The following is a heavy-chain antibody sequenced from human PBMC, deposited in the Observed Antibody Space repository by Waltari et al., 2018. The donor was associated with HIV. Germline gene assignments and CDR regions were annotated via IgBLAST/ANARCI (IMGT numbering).Heavy chain of an antibody. Sequence: FTSYYMHWVRQAPGQGLEWMGIINPSGGSTSYAQKFQGRVTMTRDTSTSTVYMELSSLRSEDTAVYYCARDCRIVRFFNGGNWFDPWGQGTLVTVSS. CDR1: FTSYY. V-gene: IGHV1-46*01. J-gene: IGHJ5*02. D-gene: IGHD3-3*01. CDR2: INPSGGST. CDR3: ARDCRIVRFFNGGNWFDP.